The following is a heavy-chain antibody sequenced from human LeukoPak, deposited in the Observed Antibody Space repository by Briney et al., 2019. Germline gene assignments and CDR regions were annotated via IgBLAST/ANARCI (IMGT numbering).Heavy chain of an antibody. CDR1: GGSISTSNW. CDR2: IYHTGSI. V-gene: IGHV4-4*02. D-gene: IGHD2-2*01. J-gene: IGHJ3*02. CDR3: ARVTGAVPVRGWAFDI. Sequence: KASGTLSLTCAVSGGSISTSNWWNWVRQPPGMGLEWIGEIYHTGSIHYNASLKSRLTISLDNFNNQFSLKLTSVNAADTAMYYCARVTGAVPVRGWAFDIWGQGTMVTVAS.